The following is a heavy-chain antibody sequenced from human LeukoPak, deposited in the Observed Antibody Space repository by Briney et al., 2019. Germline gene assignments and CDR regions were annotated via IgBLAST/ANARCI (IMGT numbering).Heavy chain of an antibody. Sequence: GGSLRLSCAASGFTVSSNYMSWVRQAPGKGLEWVSVIYSGGSTYYADSVKGRFTISRDNSKNTLYLQMNSLRAEDTAVYYCARDRGIVGATGFDHWGQGTLVTVSS. J-gene: IGHJ4*02. CDR2: IYSGGST. CDR3: ARDRGIVGATGFDH. V-gene: IGHV3-53*01. CDR1: GFTVSSNY. D-gene: IGHD1-26*01.